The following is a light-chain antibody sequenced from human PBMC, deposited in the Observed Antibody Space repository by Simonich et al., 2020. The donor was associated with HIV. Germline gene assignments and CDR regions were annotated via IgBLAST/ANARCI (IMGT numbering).Light chain of an antibody. Sequence: DIVLTQSPATLSLSPGQRGTLSCRARQRVGSYLAWYQQKPGQAPRLLIYDASNRSTGIPARFSGSGSGTDFTLTISSLEPEDFAVYYCQQRSNWPPTFGPGTKVDIK. V-gene: IGKV3-11*01. CDR2: DAS. CDR3: QQRSNWPPT. CDR1: QRVGSY. J-gene: IGKJ3*01.